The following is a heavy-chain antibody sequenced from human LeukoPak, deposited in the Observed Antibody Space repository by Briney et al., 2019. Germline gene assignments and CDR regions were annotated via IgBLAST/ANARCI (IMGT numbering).Heavy chain of an antibody. CDR1: GFTFSSYG. CDR2: IRYDGSNK. Sequence: PGGTLRLSCAASGFTFSSYGMHWVRQAPGKGLEWVAFIRYDGSNKYYADSVKGRFTISRDNSKNTLYLQMNSLRAEDTAVYYCAKDPYSDYGDYGLDYWGQGTLVTVSS. V-gene: IGHV3-30*02. CDR3: AKDPYSDYGDYGLDY. D-gene: IGHD4-17*01. J-gene: IGHJ4*02.